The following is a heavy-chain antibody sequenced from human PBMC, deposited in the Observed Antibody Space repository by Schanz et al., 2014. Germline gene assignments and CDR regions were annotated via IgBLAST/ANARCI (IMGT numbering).Heavy chain of an antibody. J-gene: IGHJ4*01. V-gene: IGHV3-30*04. D-gene: IGHD7-27*01. CDR1: GFTFNSYA. CDR3: ARDDAWAFDY. CDR2: ISYDGSTK. Sequence: QVQLVESGGGVVQPGRSLRLSCAASGFTFNSYAMHWVRQAPGKGLEWVTVISYDGSTKYYADSVRGRFTISRDNSKNTLFLQLNSLRPEDTAVYYCARDDAWAFDYWGHGTLVTVSS.